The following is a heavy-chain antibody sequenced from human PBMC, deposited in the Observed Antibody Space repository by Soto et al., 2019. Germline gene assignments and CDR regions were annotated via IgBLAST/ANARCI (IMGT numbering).Heavy chain of an antibody. V-gene: IGHV4-59*01. CDR3: ARDTSDPWLYSYELDV. Sequence: SETLSLTCTVSGGSISSYYWSWIRQPPGKGLEWIGYIYYSGSTNYNPSLKSRVTISVDTSKNKFSLKLSSVTAADTAVYYXARDTSDPWLYSYELDVWGQXTXVTVSS. J-gene: IGHJ6*02. CDR1: GGSISSYY. D-gene: IGHD2-2*01. CDR2: IYYSGST.